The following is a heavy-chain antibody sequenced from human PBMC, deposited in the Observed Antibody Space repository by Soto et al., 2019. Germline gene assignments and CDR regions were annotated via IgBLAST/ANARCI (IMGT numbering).Heavy chain of an antibody. V-gene: IGHV3-74*01. CDR2: INSDGSKT. D-gene: IGHD3-3*01. J-gene: IGHJ4*02. CDR3: VRGYDFWSAYYPFDL. CDR1: GFTFSGYW. Sequence: EVQLVESGGGLVQPGGSLRLSCAASGFTFSGYWMHWVRQAPGKGLVWVSRINSDGSKTTYADSVKGRFTISTDSAKNTLYLQMNSLRAEDTAVYYCVRGYDFWSAYYPFDLWGQGTLVTVSS.